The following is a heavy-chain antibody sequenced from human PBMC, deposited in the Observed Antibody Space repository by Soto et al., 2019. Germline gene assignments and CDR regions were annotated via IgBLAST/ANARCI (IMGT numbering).Heavy chain of an antibody. CDR2: IVVGSGNT. J-gene: IGHJ6*02. CDR1: GFTFTSSA. V-gene: IGHV1-58*01. CDR3: AADAGFWSGNYGMDV. D-gene: IGHD3-3*01. Sequence: SVKVSCKASGFTFTSSAVQWVRQARGQRLEWIGWIVVGSGNTNYAQKFQERVTITRDMSTSTAYMELSSLRSEDTAVYYCAADAGFWSGNYGMDVWGQGTTVTVSS.